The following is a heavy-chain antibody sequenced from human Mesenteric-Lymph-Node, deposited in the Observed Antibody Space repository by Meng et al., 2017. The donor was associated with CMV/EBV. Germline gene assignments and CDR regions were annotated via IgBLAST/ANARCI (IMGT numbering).Heavy chain of an antibody. Sequence: GSLRLSCTVSGGSISSSSYYWGWIRQPPGKGLEWIGSVFYSGHTYYNPSLKSRVTMSVDTSKNQFSLKLSSVTAADTAVYYCARHTTIYNWFDPWGQGTLVTVSS. D-gene: IGHD3-3*01. J-gene: IGHJ5*02. CDR2: VFYSGHT. CDR3: ARHTTIYNWFDP. V-gene: IGHV4-39*01. CDR1: GGSISSSSYY.